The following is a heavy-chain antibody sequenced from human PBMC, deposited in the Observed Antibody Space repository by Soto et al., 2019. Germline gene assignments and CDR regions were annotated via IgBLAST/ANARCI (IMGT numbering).Heavy chain of an antibody. CDR1: GGSISSSSYY. J-gene: IGHJ6*02. CDR3: ARTGTAEDYYGMDV. CDR2: IYYSGST. V-gene: IGHV4-39*01. Sequence: ASETLSLTCTVSGGSISSSSYYWGWIRQPPGKGLEWIGSIYYSGSTYYNPSLKSRVTISVDTSKNQFSLKLSSVTAADTAVYYCARTGTAEDYYGMDVWGQGTTVTVSS. D-gene: IGHD1-1*01.